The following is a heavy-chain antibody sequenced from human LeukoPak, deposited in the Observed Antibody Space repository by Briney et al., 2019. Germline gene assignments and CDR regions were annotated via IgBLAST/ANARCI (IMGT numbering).Heavy chain of an antibody. CDR2: ISGSGGST. Sequence: GGSLRLSCAASGFTFSNFAMSWVRQAPGKGLEWVSAISGSGGSTYYADSVKGRFTISRDNSKNTLYLQMNSLRAEDTAVYYCAKRRARYYYDSSGYYYYFDYWGQGTLVTVSS. CDR3: AKRRARYYYDSSGYYYYFDY. D-gene: IGHD3-22*01. J-gene: IGHJ4*02. V-gene: IGHV3-23*01. CDR1: GFTFSNFA.